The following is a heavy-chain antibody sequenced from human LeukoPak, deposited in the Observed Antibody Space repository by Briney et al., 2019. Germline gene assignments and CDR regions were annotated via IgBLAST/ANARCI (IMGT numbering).Heavy chain of an antibody. CDR2: IYYSGST. Sequence: SETLSLTCTVSGGSISSYYWSWIRQPPGKGLEWIGYIYYSGSTNYNPSLKSRVTISVDTSKNQFSLKLSSVTAADTAVYYCASRSSHLGWFDPWGQGTLVTVSS. J-gene: IGHJ5*02. V-gene: IGHV4-59*01. D-gene: IGHD6-13*01. CDR3: ASRSSHLGWFDP. CDR1: GGSISSYY.